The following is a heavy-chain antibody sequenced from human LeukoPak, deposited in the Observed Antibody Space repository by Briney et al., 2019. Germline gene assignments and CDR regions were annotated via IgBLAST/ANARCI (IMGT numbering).Heavy chain of an antibody. D-gene: IGHD1-26*01. CDR1: GFTFSSYG. V-gene: IGHV3-30*02. J-gene: IGHJ4*02. CDR3: ARRNSGSSLYFDY. CDR2: IRYDGSNE. Sequence: PGGSLRLSCAASGFTFSSYGMHWVRQAPGKGLEWVSFIRYDGSNEYYADSVRGRFTISRDNSKNTLYLQMNSLRAEDTAVYYCARRNSGSSLYFDYWGQGTLVTVSS.